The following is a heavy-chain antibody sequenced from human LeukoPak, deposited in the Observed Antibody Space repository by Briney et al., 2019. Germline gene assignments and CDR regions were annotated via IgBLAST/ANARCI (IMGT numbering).Heavy chain of an antibody. Sequence: PGGSLRLSCAASGFSFSSYAMSWVRQAPGKGLEWVANIKQDGSEKYYVDSVKGRFTISRDNAKNSLYLQMNSLRAEDTAVYYCARDRSPLYSNYRGYYFDYWGQGTLVTVSS. V-gene: IGHV3-7*01. CDR2: IKQDGSEK. CDR1: GFSFSSYA. D-gene: IGHD4-11*01. CDR3: ARDRSPLYSNYRGYYFDY. J-gene: IGHJ4*02.